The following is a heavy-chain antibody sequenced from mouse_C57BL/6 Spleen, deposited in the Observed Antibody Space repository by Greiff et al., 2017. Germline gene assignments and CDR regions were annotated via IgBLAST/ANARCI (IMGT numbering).Heavy chain of an antibody. CDR3: ARSFITTVVATDWYFDV. V-gene: IGHV1-31*01. CDR1: GYSFTGYY. D-gene: IGHD1-1*01. Sequence: EVKLMESGPELVKPGASVKISCKASGYSFTGYYMHWVKQSHGNILDWIGYIYPYNGVSSYNQKFKGKATLTVDKSSSTAYMELRSLTSEDSAVFYCARSFITTVVATDWYFDVWGTGTTVTVSS. J-gene: IGHJ1*03. CDR2: IYPYNGVS.